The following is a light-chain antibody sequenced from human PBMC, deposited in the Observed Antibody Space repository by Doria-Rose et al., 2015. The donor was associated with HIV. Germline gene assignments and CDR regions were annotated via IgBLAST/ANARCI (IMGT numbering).Light chain of an antibody. Sequence: DIRMTQSPVSLGMSLGERATLNCKSNQSLLYTSKNYLAWYQQKQGQPPKLLIYWASTRQSVFPARFSGSWSETDFTLTISSLEAEDVAVYYCQQYYDTPTFGPGTTVDIK. V-gene: IGKV4-1*01. CDR3: QQYYDTPT. CDR2: WAS. CDR1: QSLLYTSKNY. J-gene: IGKJ3*01.